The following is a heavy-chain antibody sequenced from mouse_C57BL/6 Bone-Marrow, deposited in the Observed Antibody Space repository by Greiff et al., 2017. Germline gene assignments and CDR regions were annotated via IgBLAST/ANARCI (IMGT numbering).Heavy chain of an antibody. CDR1: GYTFTSYW. V-gene: IGHV1-53*01. CDR3: ARLGGLLLYFDY. CDR2: INPSNGGT. D-gene: IGHD2-3*01. J-gene: IGHJ2*01. Sequence: QVQLQQPGTELVKPGASVKLSCKASGYTFTSYWMHWVKQRPGQGLEWIGNINPSNGGTNYNEKFKSKVTLTVDKSSSTAYMQLSSLTSEDSAVYYCARLGGLLLYFDYWGQGTTLTVSS.